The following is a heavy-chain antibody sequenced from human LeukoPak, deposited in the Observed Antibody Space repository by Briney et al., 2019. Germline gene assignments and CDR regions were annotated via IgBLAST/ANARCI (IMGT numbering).Heavy chain of an antibody. V-gene: IGHV4-39*07. CDR3: AGATYYYGSGWFDP. CDR2: INHSGST. Sequence: SETLSLTCTVSGGSISSSSYYWGWIRQPPGKGLEWIGEINHSGSTNYNPSLKSRVTISVDTSKNQFSLKLSSVTAADTAVYYCAGATYYYGSGWFDPWGQGTLVTVSS. J-gene: IGHJ5*02. CDR1: GGSISSSSYY. D-gene: IGHD3-10*01.